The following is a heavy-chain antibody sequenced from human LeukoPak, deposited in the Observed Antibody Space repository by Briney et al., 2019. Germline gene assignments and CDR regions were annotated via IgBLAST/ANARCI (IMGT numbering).Heavy chain of an antibody. CDR2: MNPNSGNT. D-gene: IGHD2-2*01. CDR3: ASGLGYCISTSCSP. J-gene: IGHJ5*02. V-gene: IGHV1-8*01. CDR1: GYTFTSYD. Sequence: ASVKVSCKASGYTFTSYDINWVRQATGQGLGWMGWMNPNSGNTGCAQKFQGRVTMTRNTSISTAYMELSSLRSEDTAVYYCASGLGYCISTSCSPWGQGTLVTVSS.